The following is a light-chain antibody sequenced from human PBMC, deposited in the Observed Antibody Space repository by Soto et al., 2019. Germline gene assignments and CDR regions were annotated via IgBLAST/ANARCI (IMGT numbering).Light chain of an antibody. CDR1: SSNIGAPYD. CDR3: QSFDNSVRGWV. V-gene: IGLV1-40*01. J-gene: IGLJ3*02. CDR2: GNT. Sequence: QTVVTQPPSVSGAPGQRVTISCTGSSSNIGAPYDVHWYQHLPGTAPKLLIYGNTNRPSGVPDRFSGSKSDTSASLAITGLQAEDEADYYCQSFDNSVRGWVFGGGTKLTVL.